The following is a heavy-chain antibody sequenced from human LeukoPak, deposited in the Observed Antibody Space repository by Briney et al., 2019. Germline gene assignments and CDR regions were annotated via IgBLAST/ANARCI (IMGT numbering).Heavy chain of an antibody. CDR3: ARDDTVTYYAMDV. CDR2: ISRSGSTI. CDR1: GFTFSSFE. J-gene: IGHJ6*02. V-gene: IGHV3-48*03. Sequence: GSLRLSCAAFGFTFSSFEMDWVRQAPGKGLEWVSYISRSGSTIYYADSVKGRFTISRDNAKDSLYLRMNSLRAEDTAVYYCARDDTVTYYAMDVWGQGTTVTVSS. D-gene: IGHD4-17*01.